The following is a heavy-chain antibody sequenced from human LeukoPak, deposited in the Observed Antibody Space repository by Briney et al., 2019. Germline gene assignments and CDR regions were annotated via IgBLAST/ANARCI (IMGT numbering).Heavy chain of an antibody. CDR2: IKSKTDGGTA. J-gene: IGHJ4*02. CDR1: GFTFINAW. V-gene: IGHV3-15*01. Sequence: GGSLRLSCAASGFTFINAWMSWVRQAPGKGLEWVGRIKSKTDGGTADYTAAVKGRSNTTREDSKNTLYLQMTSLKTEDTAVYYCTLYTSGWGFGYWGQGTLVTVSS. D-gene: IGHD6-19*01. CDR3: TLYTSGWGFGY.